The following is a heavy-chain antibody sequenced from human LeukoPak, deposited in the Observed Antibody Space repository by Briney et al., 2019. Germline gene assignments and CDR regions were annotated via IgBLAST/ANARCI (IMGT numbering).Heavy chain of an antibody. V-gene: IGHV3-53*01. J-gene: IGHJ5*02. D-gene: IGHD1-7*01. CDR2: IYSGGST. CDR3: ARASYNWNSNWFDP. CDR1: GFTVSSNY. Sequence: GGSLRLSCAASGFTVSSNYMSWVRQAPGKGLEWVSVIYSGGSTYYADSVKGRFTISRDNAKNSLYLQMNSLRAEDTAVYYCARASYNWNSNWFDPWGQGTLVTVSS.